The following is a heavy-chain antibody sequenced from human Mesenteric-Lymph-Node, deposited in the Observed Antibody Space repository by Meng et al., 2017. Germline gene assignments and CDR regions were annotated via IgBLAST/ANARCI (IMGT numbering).Heavy chain of an antibody. J-gene: IGHJ4*02. CDR1: GYTFTSYD. V-gene: IGHV1-8*01. CDR2: MSPNSGNT. CDR3: ARNPPKTGDFDY. D-gene: IGHD7-27*01. Sequence: VQLGQVGAEVKQPGASVKVSCKASGYTFTSYDINWVRQATGQGLEWMGWMSPNSGNTGYAQKFQGTVTMTRDTSISTAYMELRSLTSEDTAVYYCARNPPKTGDFDYWGQGTLVTVSS.